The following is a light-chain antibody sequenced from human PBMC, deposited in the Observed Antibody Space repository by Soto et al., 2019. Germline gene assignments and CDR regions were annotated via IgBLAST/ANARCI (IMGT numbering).Light chain of an antibody. Sequence: DIQMTQSPSTLSASVGDRVTITCRASQSIDNWLAWYQEKPGKAPKLLIYKTSTLASGVPSRFSGSASGTEFTLSISRLQPDDFATYYCQQYYTMYTFGRGTRLEI. J-gene: IGKJ2*01. CDR2: KTS. CDR3: QQYYTMYT. V-gene: IGKV1-5*03. CDR1: QSIDNW.